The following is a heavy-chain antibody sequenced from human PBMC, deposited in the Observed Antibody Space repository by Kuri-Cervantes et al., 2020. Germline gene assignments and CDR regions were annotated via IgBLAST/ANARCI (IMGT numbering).Heavy chain of an antibody. CDR3: VRDRMELWLAFDY. CDR1: GYTFTTYG. D-gene: IGHD5-18*01. J-gene: IGHJ4*02. V-gene: IGHV1-18*01. Sequence: AAVKVSCNASGYTFTTYGFSWVRQAPGQGLEWMGWISTYNGDTNYAQKLQGRVTLTRDTSTTTAYMELRSLRPDDTAVYYCVRDRMELWLAFDYWGQGTLVTVSS. CDR2: ISTYNGDT.